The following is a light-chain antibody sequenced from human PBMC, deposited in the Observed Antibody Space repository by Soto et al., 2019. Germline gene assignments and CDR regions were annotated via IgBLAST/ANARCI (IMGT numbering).Light chain of an antibody. CDR1: SSNVESNL. V-gene: IGLV1-47*01. J-gene: IGLJ2*01. CDR2: RNN. CDR3: TVWDDRLRGRL. Sequence: QAVLTQPPSASGTPGQRVTISCSGSSSNVESNLVYWYQQFPGTAPRLLIYRNNQRPSGVPDRFSGSKSGTSASLAISALRSEDEAEYFCTVWDDRLRGRLFGGGTKLTVL.